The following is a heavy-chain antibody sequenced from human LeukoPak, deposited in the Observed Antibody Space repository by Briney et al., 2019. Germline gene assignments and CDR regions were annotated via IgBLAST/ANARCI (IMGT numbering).Heavy chain of an antibody. J-gene: IGHJ4*02. CDR1: GFTFSSSW. D-gene: IGHD3-22*01. CDR2: TNQVGSEE. V-gene: IGHV3-7*01. Sequence: PGGSLRLSCAASGFTFSSSWMSWVRQAPGKGLEWVANTNQVGSEEYYVDSVKGRFTISRDNAKNSLYLQMNSLRAEDTAVYYCARDSSGYAYWGQGTPVTVSS. CDR3: ARDSSGYAY.